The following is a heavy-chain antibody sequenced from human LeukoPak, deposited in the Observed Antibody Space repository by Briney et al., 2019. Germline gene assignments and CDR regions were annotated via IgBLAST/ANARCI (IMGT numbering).Heavy chain of an antibody. CDR2: IYHSGST. CDR1: GGSISSSNW. CDR3: ARRGSYSAHAFDI. Sequence: SETLSLTCAVSGGSISSSNWWSWVRQPPGKGLEWIGEIYHSGSTNYNPSLKSRVTISVDKSKNQFSLELSSVTAADTAVYYCARRGSYSAHAFDIWGQGTMVTVSS. D-gene: IGHD1-26*01. J-gene: IGHJ3*02. V-gene: IGHV4-4*02.